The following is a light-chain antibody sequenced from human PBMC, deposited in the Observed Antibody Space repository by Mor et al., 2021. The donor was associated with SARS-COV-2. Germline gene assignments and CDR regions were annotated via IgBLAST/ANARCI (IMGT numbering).Light chain of an antibody. V-gene: IGKV3-20*01. J-gene: IGKJ1*01. CDR1: Y. CDR3: QQYGSSPRT. Sequence: YLAWYQQKPGQAPRLLIYGASSRATGIPDRFSGSGSGTDFTLTISRLEPEDFAVYYCQQYGSSPRTFGQGTKVEIK. CDR2: GAS.